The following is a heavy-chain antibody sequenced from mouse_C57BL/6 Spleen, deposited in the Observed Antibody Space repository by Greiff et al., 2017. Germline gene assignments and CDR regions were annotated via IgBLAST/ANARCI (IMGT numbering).Heavy chain of an antibody. D-gene: IGHD4-1*01. J-gene: IGHJ4*01. Sequence: EVQLQESGGGLVQPGGSLKLSCAASGFTFSDYYMYWVRQTPEKRLEWVAYISNGGGSTYYPDTVKGRFTISRDNAKNTLYLQMSRLKSEDTAMYYCARQNWAYYAMDYWGQGTSVTVSS. CDR3: ARQNWAYYAMDY. V-gene: IGHV5-12*01. CDR1: GFTFSDYY. CDR2: ISNGGGST.